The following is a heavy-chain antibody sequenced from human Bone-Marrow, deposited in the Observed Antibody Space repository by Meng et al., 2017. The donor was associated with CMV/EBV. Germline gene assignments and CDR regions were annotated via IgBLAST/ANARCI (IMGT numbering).Heavy chain of an antibody. CDR3: ARGGTTFYYHYGKDV. V-gene: IGHV3-43D*03. CDR1: GFTFDDYA. CDR2: INWYGDRT. Sequence: GGSLRLSCAASGFTFDDYAMHWVRQAPGKGLEWVSLINWYGDRTYYADSVKGRFTISRDNSKNSLYLQMNSLRGEDTAFYYCARGGTTFYYHYGKDVWGQRTTVTVSS. D-gene: IGHD1-7*01. J-gene: IGHJ6*02.